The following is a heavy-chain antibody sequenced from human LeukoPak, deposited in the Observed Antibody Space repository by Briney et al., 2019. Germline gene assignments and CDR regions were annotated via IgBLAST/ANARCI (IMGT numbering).Heavy chain of an antibody. CDR1: GYTFTSYY. J-gene: IGHJ4*02. CDR3: ARERDYKFDY. D-gene: IGHD4-11*01. CDR2: INPSGGSK. Sequence: ASVKVSCKASGYTFTSYYMHWVRQAPGEGLEWMGKINPSGGSKIYAQKLQGRVTMTRDTTTRTVYMEVSSLRSEGTAVYFCARERDYKFDYWGQGALVTVSS. V-gene: IGHV1-46*04.